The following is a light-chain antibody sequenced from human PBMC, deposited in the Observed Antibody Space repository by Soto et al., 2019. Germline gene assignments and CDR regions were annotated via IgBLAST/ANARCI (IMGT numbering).Light chain of an antibody. J-gene: IGLJ1*01. CDR3: QSYDSSLSGYV. V-gene: IGLV1-40*01. CDR1: SSNIGAGYD. CDR2: GNS. Sequence: QSVLTQPPSVCGAPGQRVTISCTGSSSNIGAGYDVHWYQQLPATAPKLLIYGNSNRPSGVPDRFSGSKSGTSASLAITGLQAEDEADYYCQSYDSSLSGYVFGTGTKVTAL.